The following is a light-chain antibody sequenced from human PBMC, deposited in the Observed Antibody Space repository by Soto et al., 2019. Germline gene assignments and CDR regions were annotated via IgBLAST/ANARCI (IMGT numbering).Light chain of an antibody. V-gene: IGKV1-39*01. CDR3: QKSYSSNPT. J-gene: IGKJ1*01. CDR2: AAS. Sequence: DIQMTQSPSSLSASVEDRVIITCRASQSISNHLNWYQQKPGKAPKLLIFAASSLQSGVPSRFSGSRSGPDFTLTISSLQPEDFATYYCQKSYSSNPTLGKGTKV. CDR1: QSISNH.